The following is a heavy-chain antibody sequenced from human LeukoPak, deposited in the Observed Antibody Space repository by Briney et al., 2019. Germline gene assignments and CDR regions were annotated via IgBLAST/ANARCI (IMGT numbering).Heavy chain of an antibody. Sequence: ASVKVSCKASGYTFTNYYMHWVRQAPGQGLEWMGWINPNSGATNYAQKFQGRVTMTRDTSNSTAYMELSRLKSDDTAVYYCARGPGVLRYYFDYWGQGTLVTVSS. CDR1: GYTFTNYY. V-gene: IGHV1-2*02. CDR3: ARGPGVLRYYFDY. J-gene: IGHJ4*02. CDR2: INPNSGAT. D-gene: IGHD2-8*01.